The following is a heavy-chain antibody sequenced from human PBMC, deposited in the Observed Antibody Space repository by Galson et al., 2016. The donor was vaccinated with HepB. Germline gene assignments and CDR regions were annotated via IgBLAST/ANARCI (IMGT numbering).Heavy chain of an antibody. CDR1: GFTFHNYI. Sequence: SLRLSCAASGFTFHNYIFHWVRQAPGKGLEWVALTWHDGSHEYYADSVKGRFTVSRDNSKNTLFLQMNSLRVEDTAVYYCVRGGRFYYDTSGYPEDFWGQGTLVTVSS. D-gene: IGHD3-22*01. V-gene: IGHV3-33*01. CDR3: VRGGRFYYDTSGYPEDF. CDR2: TWHDGSHE. J-gene: IGHJ4*02.